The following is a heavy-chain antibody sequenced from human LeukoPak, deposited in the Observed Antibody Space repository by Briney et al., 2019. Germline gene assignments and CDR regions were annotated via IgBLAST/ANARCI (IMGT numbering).Heavy chain of an antibody. J-gene: IGHJ6*02. D-gene: IGHD6-13*01. Sequence: ASVKVSCKTSGYTFTSYGINWVRQAPGQGLEWMGRISAHNGNANYAQKFQGRVTMTTDTLATTAYMELRSLRSDDTAVYYCARDPGIAAAGTPFYYYYGMDVWGQGTTVTVSS. V-gene: IGHV1-18*01. CDR1: GYTFTSYG. CDR2: ISAHNGNA. CDR3: ARDPGIAAAGTPFYYYYGMDV.